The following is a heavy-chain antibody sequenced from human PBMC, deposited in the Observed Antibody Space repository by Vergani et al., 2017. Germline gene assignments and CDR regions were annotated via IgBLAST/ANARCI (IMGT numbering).Heavy chain of an antibody. D-gene: IGHD1-20*01. Sequence: EVQLVESGGGLVKPEGSLRLSCAASGFTFSSSSMYWVPQAPGKGLEWFSSISCRSSYIYYADSVKGRFTISSDNAKNSLYLQMNSLRAEDTAVYYCARDQVTGTLSYYYGMDVWGQGTTVTVSS. CDR1: GFTFSSSS. J-gene: IGHJ6*02. CDR2: ISCRSSYI. CDR3: ARDQVTGTLSYYYGMDV. V-gene: IGHV3-21*01.